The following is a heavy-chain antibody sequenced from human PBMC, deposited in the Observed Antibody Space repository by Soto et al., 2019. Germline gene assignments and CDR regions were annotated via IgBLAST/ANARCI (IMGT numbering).Heavy chain of an antibody. CDR2: IIPIFGTA. CDR1: GGTFSSYA. J-gene: IGHJ4*02. CDR3: ARVRVRFLEWLGSEG. V-gene: IGHV1-69*12. Sequence: QVQLVQSGAEVKKPGSSVKVSCKASGGTFSSYAISWVRQAPGQGLEWMGGIIPIFGTANYAQKFQGRVTITADESTSAAYMELSSLRSEDTAVYCCARVRVRFLEWLGSEGWGQGTLVTVSS. D-gene: IGHD3-3*01.